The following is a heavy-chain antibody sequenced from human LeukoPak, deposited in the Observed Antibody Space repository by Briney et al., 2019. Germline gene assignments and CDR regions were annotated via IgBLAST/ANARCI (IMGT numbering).Heavy chain of an antibody. Sequence: PGGSLRLSCAASGITVSSNYMSWVRQAPGKGLEWVSVIYSGGSTYYADSVKGRFTISRDNSKNTLYLQMNSLRAEDTAVYHCARDLRGESAYGYYYYYMDVWGKGTTVTVSS. V-gene: IGHV3-53*01. CDR3: ARDLRGESAYGYYYYYMDV. J-gene: IGHJ6*03. D-gene: IGHD5-12*01. CDR1: GITVSSNY. CDR2: IYSGGST.